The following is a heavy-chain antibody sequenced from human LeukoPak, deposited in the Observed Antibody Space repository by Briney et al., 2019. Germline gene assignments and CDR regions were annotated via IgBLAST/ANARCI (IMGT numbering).Heavy chain of an antibody. D-gene: IGHD6-19*01. V-gene: IGHV1-2*02. J-gene: IGHJ4*01. Sequence: ASVKVSCKASGYTFTGYYIHWVRQVPGQGLEWMGWINPKSGGTNYAQKFQGRVTMTRDTSITTAYMELRRLTSDDTAVYFCARAGPLGSGWYSNYWGHGTLVTVSS. CDR3: ARAGPLGSGWYSNY. CDR1: GYTFTGYY. CDR2: INPKSGGT.